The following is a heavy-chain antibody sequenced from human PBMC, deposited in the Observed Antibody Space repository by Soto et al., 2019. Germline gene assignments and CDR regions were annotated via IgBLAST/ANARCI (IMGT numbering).Heavy chain of an antibody. CDR3: AKDPKNDGYCGSTSCYGKYFYY. D-gene: IGHD2-2*01. J-gene: IGHJ4*02. Sequence: EVQLLESGGGLVQPGGSLRLSCAASGFTFSTYAMSWVRQAPGKGLEWVSVISASGGDTYYADSVKGRFTISRENSKNTLYLQMNSLRAEDTAVYYCAKDPKNDGYCGSTSCYGKYFYYWGQGTLVTVSS. CDR2: ISASGGDT. CDR1: GFTFSTYA. V-gene: IGHV3-23*01.